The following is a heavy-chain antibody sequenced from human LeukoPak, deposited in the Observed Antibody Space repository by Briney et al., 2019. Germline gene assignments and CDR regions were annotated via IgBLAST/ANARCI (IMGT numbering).Heavy chain of an antibody. Sequence: RASVKVSCKASGYTFTSYDINWVRQPTAQGLEWMGWMKDNNGNTNYAQKFQDRVTMSKDTSINTAYMDLSSVGSEDTAVYYCGRGANWNYPGNWFDPWGQGTLVTVSS. CDR3: GRGANWNYPGNWFDP. CDR1: GYTFTSYD. CDR2: MKDNNGNT. V-gene: IGHV1-8*01. D-gene: IGHD1-7*01. J-gene: IGHJ5*02.